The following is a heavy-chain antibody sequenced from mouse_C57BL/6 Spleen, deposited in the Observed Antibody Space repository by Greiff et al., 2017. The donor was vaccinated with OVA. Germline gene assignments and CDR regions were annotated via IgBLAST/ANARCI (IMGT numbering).Heavy chain of an antibody. V-gene: IGHV1-80*01. Sequence: QVQLQQSGAELVKPGASVKISCKASGYAFRSYWMNWVKQRPGTGLEWIGQIYPGDGDTNYNGKFKGKATLAADKSSSTAYMQLSSLTSEDCAVYVCAGEVGSGYFDVWGTGTTVTVA. CDR1: GYAFRSYW. J-gene: IGHJ1*03. CDR2: IYPGDGDT. D-gene: IGHD1-1*02. CDR3: AGEVGSGYFDV.